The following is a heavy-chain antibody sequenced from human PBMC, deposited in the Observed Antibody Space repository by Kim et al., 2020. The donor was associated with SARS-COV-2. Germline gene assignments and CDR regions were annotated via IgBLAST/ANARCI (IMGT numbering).Heavy chain of an antibody. Sequence: GGSLRLSCAASGFTFSSYGMHWVRQAPGKGLEWVAVIWYDGSNKYYADSVKGRFTISRDNSKNTLYLQMNSLRAEDTAVYYCARKEGGRYCSGGSCPPVYYYGMDVWGQGTTVTVSS. D-gene: IGHD2-15*01. V-gene: IGHV3-33*01. CDR2: IWYDGSNK. CDR1: GFTFSSYG. CDR3: ARKEGGRYCSGGSCPPVYYYGMDV. J-gene: IGHJ6*02.